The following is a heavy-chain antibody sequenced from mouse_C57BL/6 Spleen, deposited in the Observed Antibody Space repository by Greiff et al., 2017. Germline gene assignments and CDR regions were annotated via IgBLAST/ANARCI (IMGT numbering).Heavy chain of an antibody. D-gene: IGHD1-1*01. CDR2: ISSGGDSI. CDR3: TRDYYGSSYAMDY. J-gene: IGHJ4*01. CDR1: GFTFSSYA. V-gene: IGHV5-9-1*02. Sequence: EVKLMESGEGLVKPGGSLKLSCAASGFTFSSYAMSWVRQTPEKRLEWVAYISSGGDSIYYADTVKGRFTISRDNARNTLYLQMSSLKSEDTAMYYCTRDYYGSSYAMDYWGQGTSVTVSS.